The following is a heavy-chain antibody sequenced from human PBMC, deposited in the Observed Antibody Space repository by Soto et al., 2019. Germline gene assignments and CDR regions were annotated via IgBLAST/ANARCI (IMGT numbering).Heavy chain of an antibody. CDR2: IYYSGST. J-gene: IGHJ3*02. Sequence: SETLSLTCTVSGGSISSSSYYWGWIRQPPGKGLEWIGSIYYSGSTYYNPSLKSRVTISVDTSKNQFSLKLSSVTAADTAVYYCARHRDSSGDDAFDIWGQGTMVTV. CDR1: GGSISSSSYY. CDR3: ARHRDSSGDDAFDI. V-gene: IGHV4-39*01. D-gene: IGHD6-19*01.